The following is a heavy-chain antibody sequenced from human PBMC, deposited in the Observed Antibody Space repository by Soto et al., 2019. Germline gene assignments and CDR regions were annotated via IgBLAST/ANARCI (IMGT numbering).Heavy chain of an antibody. CDR1: GGSISSGGYY. D-gene: IGHD3-10*01. V-gene: IGHV4-31*03. CDR3: ARDRHGSGRGWFDP. Sequence: QVQLQESGPGLVKPSQTLSLTCTVSGGSISSGGYYWSWIRQHPEKGLEWIGYIYYSGSTYYNPSLKSRVTISVDTSKNQFSLKLSSVTAADTAVYYCARDRHGSGRGWFDPWGQGTLVTVSS. J-gene: IGHJ5*02. CDR2: IYYSGST.